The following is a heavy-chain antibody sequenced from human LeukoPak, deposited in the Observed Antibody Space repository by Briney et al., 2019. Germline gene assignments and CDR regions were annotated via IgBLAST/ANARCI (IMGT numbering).Heavy chain of an antibody. CDR1: GFIFSAYE. V-gene: IGHV3-23*01. CDR3: AKDPRGGYSGSWYFDY. J-gene: IGHJ4*02. CDR2: ISGGGDPT. Sequence: GGSLRLSCAASGFIFSAYEMNWVRQAPGKGLEWVSAISGGGDPTYYADSVKGRFTISRDNSKNTLYLQMNSLRAEDTAVYYCAKDPRGGYSGSWYFDYWGQGTLVTVSS. D-gene: IGHD1-26*01.